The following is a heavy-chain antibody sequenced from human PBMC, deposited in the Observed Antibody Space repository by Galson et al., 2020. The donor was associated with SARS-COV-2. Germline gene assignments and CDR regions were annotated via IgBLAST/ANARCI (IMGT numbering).Heavy chain of an antibody. V-gene: IGHV4-39*01. J-gene: IGHJ5*02. D-gene: IGHD6-13*01. CDR2: IYYSGST. CDR3: ARQGAAADPYNWFDP. CDR1: GGSISSSSYY. Sequence: SETLSLTCTVSGGSISSSSYYWGWIRQPPGKGLEWIGSIYYSGSTYYNPSLKSRVTISVDTSKNQFSLKLSSVTAADTAVYYCARQGAAADPYNWFDPWGQGTLVTVSS.